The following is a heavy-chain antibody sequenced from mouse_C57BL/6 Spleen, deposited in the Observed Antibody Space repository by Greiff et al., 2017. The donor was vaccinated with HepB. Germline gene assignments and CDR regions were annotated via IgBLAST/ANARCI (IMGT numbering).Heavy chain of an antibody. CDR2: ISSGSSTI. J-gene: IGHJ4*01. V-gene: IGHV5-17*01. Sequence: EVKLEESGGGLVKPGGSLKLSCAASGFTFSDYGMHWVRQAPEKGLEWVAYISSGSSTIYYADTVKGRFTISRDNAKNTLFLQMTSLRSEDTAMYYCARGIYYYGSSLYYYAMDYWGQGTSVTVSS. CDR3: ARGIYYYGSSLYYYAMDY. CDR1: GFTFSDYG. D-gene: IGHD1-1*01.